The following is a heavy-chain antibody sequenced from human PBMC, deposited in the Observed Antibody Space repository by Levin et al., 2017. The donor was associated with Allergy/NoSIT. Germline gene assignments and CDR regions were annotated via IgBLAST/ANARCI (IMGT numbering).Heavy chain of an antibody. Sequence: ASVKVSCAASGFTFSSYAMSWVRQAPGKGLEWVSAISGSGGSTYYADSVKGRFTISRDNSKNTLYLQMNSLRAEDTAVYYCAKDRRRITMIVVFPRSPFDYWGQGTLVTVSS. V-gene: IGHV3-23*01. CDR1: GFTFSSYA. CDR3: AKDRRRITMIVVFPRSPFDY. CDR2: ISGSGGST. J-gene: IGHJ4*02. D-gene: IGHD3-22*01.